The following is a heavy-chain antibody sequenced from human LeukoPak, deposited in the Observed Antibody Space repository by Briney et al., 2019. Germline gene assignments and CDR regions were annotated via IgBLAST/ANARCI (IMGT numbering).Heavy chain of an antibody. CDR1: GYTFTGYY. J-gene: IGHJ4*02. D-gene: IGHD3-10*01. Sequence: ASVKVSCKASGYTFTGYYMHWVRQAPGQGLKWMGWINPNSGGTNYAQKFQGRVTMTRDTSISTAYMELSRLRSDDTAVYYCATYYYGSGSYYRTFDYWGQGTLVTVSS. V-gene: IGHV1-2*02. CDR2: INPNSGGT. CDR3: ATYYYGSGSYYRTFDY.